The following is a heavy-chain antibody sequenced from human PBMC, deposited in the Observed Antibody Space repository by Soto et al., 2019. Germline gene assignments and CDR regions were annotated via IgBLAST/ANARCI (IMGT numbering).Heavy chain of an antibody. D-gene: IGHD6-13*01. V-gene: IGHV3-23*01. CDR1: GFTFSSYA. CDR2: ISGSGGST. CDR3: AKKVAAGPSDY. Sequence: GGSLRLSCAASGFTFSSYAMSWVRQAPGKGLEWVSAISGSGGSTYYADSVKGRFTISRDNSKNALYLQMNSQRAEDTAVYYCAKKVAAGPSDYWGQGTLVTVSS. J-gene: IGHJ4*02.